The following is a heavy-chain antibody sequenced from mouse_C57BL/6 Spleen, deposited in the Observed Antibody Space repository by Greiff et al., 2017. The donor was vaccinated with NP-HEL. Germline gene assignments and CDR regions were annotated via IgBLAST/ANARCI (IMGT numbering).Heavy chain of an antibody. Sequence: EVQLVESGEGLVKPGGSLKLSCAASGFTFSSYAMSWVRQTPEKRLEWVAYISSGGDYIYYADTVKGRFTITRDNARNTLYLQMSSLKSEDTAMYYCTSDPDYGSSYVDAMDYWGQGTSVTVSS. V-gene: IGHV5-9-1*02. D-gene: IGHD1-1*01. CDR2: ISSGGDYI. J-gene: IGHJ4*01. CDR1: GFTFSSYA. CDR3: TSDPDYGSSYVDAMDY.